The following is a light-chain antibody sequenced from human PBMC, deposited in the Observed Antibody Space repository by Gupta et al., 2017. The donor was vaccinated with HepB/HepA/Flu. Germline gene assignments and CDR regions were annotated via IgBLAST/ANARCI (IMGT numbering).Light chain of an antibody. Sequence: VMPQSPVTLSASPGERATLSCRASQSIGYNLAWYQQKPGQPPRLVIYSASTRATDFPARFSGSGFGTEFDLTISGLQAEDVAVYYCQQYDGGAPTFGQGTRVDLK. J-gene: IGKJ1*01. V-gene: IGKV3D-15*01. CDR2: SAS. CDR3: QQYDGGAPT. CDR1: QSIGYN.